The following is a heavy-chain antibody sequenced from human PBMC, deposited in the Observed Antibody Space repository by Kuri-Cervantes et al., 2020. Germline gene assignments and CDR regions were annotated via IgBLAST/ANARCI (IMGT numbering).Heavy chain of an antibody. CDR1: GLIFSSYW. J-gene: IGHJ4*02. Sequence: GGSLRLSCGASGLIFSSYWMSWVRQDPGKGLEWVATINGDGSDRYYMDSAKGRFTISRDNAKNSLYLQMDSLRTEDTAVYYCAKDPGSGATTDDDYWGQGTLVTVSS. V-gene: IGHV3-7*01. D-gene: IGHD1-26*01. CDR2: INGDGSDR. CDR3: AKDPGSGATTDDDY.